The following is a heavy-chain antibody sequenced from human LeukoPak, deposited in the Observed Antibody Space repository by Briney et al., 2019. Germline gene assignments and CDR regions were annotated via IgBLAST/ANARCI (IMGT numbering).Heavy chain of an antibody. CDR1: GFIFRTYA. V-gene: IGHV3-23*01. J-gene: IGHJ4*02. Sequence: GGSLRLSCAASGFIFRTYAMSWVRQAPGKGLEWVSALSGSGDKTFYADSVKGRFTISRDNSKNTLYLQMNSLRAEDTAVYYCAKGSFDYWGQGTLVTVSS. CDR2: LSGSGDKT. CDR3: AKGSFDY.